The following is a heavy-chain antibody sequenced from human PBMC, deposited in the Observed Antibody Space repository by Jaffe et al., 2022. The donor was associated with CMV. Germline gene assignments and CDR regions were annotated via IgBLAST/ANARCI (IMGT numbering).Heavy chain of an antibody. CDR2: INPSGGST. J-gene: IGHJ4*02. V-gene: IGHV1-46*01. CDR3: ARDGGIGAAAGFFDY. Sequence: QVQLVQSGAEVKKPGASVKVSCKASGYTFTSYYMHWVRQAPGQGLEWMGIINPSGGSTSYAQKFQGRVTMTRDTSTSTVYMELSSLRSEDTAVYYCARDGGIGAAAGFFDYWGQGTLVTVSS. D-gene: IGHD6-13*01. CDR1: GYTFTSYY.